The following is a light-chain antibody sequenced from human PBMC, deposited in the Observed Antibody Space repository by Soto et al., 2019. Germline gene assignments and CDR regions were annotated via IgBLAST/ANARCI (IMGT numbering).Light chain of an antibody. CDR3: QQYNNWPRT. CDR2: GAS. CDR1: QSVNSH. Sequence: EIVLTQSPATLSLSPGESATLSCRTSQSVNSHLAWFQQKPGQAPRLLMYGASTRATGMPDRFSGSGSGTEFTLIISSLEPEDFAVYYCQQYNNWPRTFGQGTKVDIK. V-gene: IGKV3D-15*01. J-gene: IGKJ1*01.